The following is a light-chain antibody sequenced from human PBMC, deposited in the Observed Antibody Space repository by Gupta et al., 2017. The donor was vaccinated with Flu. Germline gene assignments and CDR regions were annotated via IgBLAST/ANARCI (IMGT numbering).Light chain of an antibody. CDR3: MQGTHWPT. Sequence: DVVMTQSPLSLPVTLGQPASISCRSSQSLVHTNGNTYLTWFQQRPGHSPRRLIYRVSNRDSGVPDRFSGSGSGTDFTLKISRGEAEDVGVYYCMQGTHWPTFGQGTKVEIK. CDR2: RVS. CDR1: QSLVHTNGNTY. J-gene: IGKJ1*01. V-gene: IGKV2-30*02.